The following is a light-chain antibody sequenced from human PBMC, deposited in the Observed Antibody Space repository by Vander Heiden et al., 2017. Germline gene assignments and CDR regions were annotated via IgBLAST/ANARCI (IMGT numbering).Light chain of an antibody. CDR3: QQSDSTSMYT. V-gene: IGKV1-39*01. J-gene: IGKJ2*01. CDR2: AAS. CDR1: QSISSY. Sequence: DIQMTQSPSSLSASVGDRVTITCRASQSISSYLNWYQQKPGKAPKLLIYAASSLQSGVPSRFSGSGYGTDFTLTISSLQPEDFATYYCQQSDSTSMYTFGQGTKLEIK.